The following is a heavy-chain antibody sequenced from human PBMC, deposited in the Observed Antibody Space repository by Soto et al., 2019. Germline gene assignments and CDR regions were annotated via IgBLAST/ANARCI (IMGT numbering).Heavy chain of an antibody. V-gene: IGHV4-39*01. CDR3: ARHLYSGDIISYYGY. Sequence: SETLSLTCTVSDGSISRSTFYWGWIRQPPGKGLEWIGSVHYTGSTYYNPSLKSRVTISIDSSKNHLSLKVSSVTAADTAVYYCARHLYSGDIISYYGYWGQGALFPISS. D-gene: IGHD3-3*01. J-gene: IGHJ4*02. CDR1: DGSISRSTFY. CDR2: VHYTGST.